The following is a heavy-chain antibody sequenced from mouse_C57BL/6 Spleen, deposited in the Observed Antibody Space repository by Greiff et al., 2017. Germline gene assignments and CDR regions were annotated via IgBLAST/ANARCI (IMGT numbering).Heavy chain of an antibody. CDR1: GYTFTSYW. V-gene: IGHV1-69*01. Sequence: QVPLQQPGAELVMPGASVKLSCKASGYTFTSYWMHWVKQRPGQGLEWIGEIDPSDSYTNYNQKFKGKSTLTVDKSSSTAYMQLSSLTSEDSAVYYCARWDDGYPFAYWGQGTLVTVSA. J-gene: IGHJ3*01. CDR3: ARWDDGYPFAY. D-gene: IGHD2-3*01. CDR2: IDPSDSYT.